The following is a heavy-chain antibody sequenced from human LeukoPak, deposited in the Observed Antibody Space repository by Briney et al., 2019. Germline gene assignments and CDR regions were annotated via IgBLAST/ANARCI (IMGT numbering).Heavy chain of an antibody. D-gene: IGHD6-6*01. V-gene: IGHV3-9*01. J-gene: IGHJ4*02. CDR1: GFTFDDYA. CDR2: ISWDSGSI. Sequence: PGRSLRLSCAASGFTFDDYAMHWVRQAPGKGLEWVSGISWDSGSIDYADSVKGRLTISRDNAKNSLYLQMNSLRAEDTALYYCAKGSGVAARPLDYWGQGTLVTVSS. CDR3: AKGSGVAARPLDY.